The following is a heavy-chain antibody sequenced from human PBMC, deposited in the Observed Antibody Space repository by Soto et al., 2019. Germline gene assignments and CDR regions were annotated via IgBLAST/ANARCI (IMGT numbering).Heavy chain of an antibody. D-gene: IGHD3-22*01. CDR1: GFTFSSYA. Sequence: PGGSLRLSCAASGFTFSSYAMHWVRQAPGKGLEWVAVISYDGSNKYYADSVKGRFTISRDNSKNTLYLQMNSLRAEDTAVYYCAREGTPGSGYWEYNWFDPWGQGTLVTVSS. CDR2: ISYDGSNK. CDR3: AREGTPGSGYWEYNWFDP. V-gene: IGHV3-30-3*01. J-gene: IGHJ5*02.